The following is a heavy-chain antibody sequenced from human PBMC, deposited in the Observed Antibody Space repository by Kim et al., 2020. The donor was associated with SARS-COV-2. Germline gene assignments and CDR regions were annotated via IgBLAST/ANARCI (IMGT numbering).Heavy chain of an antibody. Sequence: ASVKVSCKASGYTFTSYAMNWVRQAPGQGLEWMGWINTNTGNPTYAQGFTGRFVFSLDTSVSTAYLQISSLKAEDTAVYYCARDLKVGFPKAAAEMIVWRDYWGQGTLVTVSS. D-gene: IGHD6-13*01. V-gene: IGHV7-4-1*02. CDR2: INTNTGNP. CDR3: ARDLKVGFPKAAAEMIVWRDY. CDR1: GYTFTSYA. J-gene: IGHJ4*02.